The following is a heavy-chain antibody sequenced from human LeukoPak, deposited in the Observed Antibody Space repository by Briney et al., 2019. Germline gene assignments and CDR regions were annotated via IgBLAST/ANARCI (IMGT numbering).Heavy chain of an antibody. D-gene: IGHD3-9*01. Sequence: GASVKVPCKASGYTFTSYGISWVRQAPGRGLEWMAWINPNSGGTNYAQKFQGRVTMTRDTSISTAYMELSRLRSDDTAVYYCARVGENYGILTGYYGALNWFDPWGQGTLVTVSS. CDR3: ARVGENYGILTGYYGALNWFDP. CDR2: INPNSGGT. J-gene: IGHJ5*02. V-gene: IGHV1-2*02. CDR1: GYTFTSYG.